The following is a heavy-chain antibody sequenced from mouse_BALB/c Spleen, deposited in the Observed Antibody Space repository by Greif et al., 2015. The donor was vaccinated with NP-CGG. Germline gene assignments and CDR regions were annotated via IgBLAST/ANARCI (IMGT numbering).Heavy chain of an antibody. CDR1: GYTFTDYA. D-gene: IGHD2-14*01. CDR3: ARGYYRYDERAAWFAY. V-gene: IGHV1S137*01. J-gene: IGHJ3*01. Sequence: VQLQQSGAELVRPGVSVKISCKGSGYTFTDYAMHWVKQSHAKSLEWIGVISTYYGDASYNQKFKGKATMTVDKSSSTAYMELARLTSEDSAIYYCARGYYRYDERAAWFAYWGQGTLVTVSA. CDR2: ISTYYGDA.